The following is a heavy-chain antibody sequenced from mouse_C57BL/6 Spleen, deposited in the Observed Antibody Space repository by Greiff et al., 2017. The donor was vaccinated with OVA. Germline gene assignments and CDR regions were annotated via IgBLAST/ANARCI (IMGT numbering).Heavy chain of an antibody. CDR2: INYDGSST. Sequence: EVKLVESEGGLVQPGSSMKLSCTASGFTFSDYYMAWVRQVPEKGLEWVANINYDGSSTYYLDSLKSRFIISRDNAKNILYLQMSSLKSEDTATYYCAAIYDGYYGWFAYWGQGTLVTVSA. D-gene: IGHD2-3*01. CDR3: AAIYDGYYGWFAY. CDR1: GFTFSDYY. J-gene: IGHJ3*01. V-gene: IGHV5-16*01.